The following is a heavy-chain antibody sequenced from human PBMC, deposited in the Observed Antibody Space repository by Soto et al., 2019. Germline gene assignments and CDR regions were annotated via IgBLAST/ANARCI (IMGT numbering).Heavy chain of an antibody. CDR1: GFSLTTDRVG. J-gene: IGHJ4*02. Sequence: QITLKESGPTLVKPTQTLTLTCTFSGFSLTTDRVGVGWIRQPPGEALEWLAVIYWDDSKTYRPSLESRLTITTDTSKNQVALTMTNIDSLGTATYYCAHAYGGRSLYWGQGTLVTVSS. D-gene: IGHD1-26*01. CDR2: IYWDDSK. V-gene: IGHV2-5*02. CDR3: AHAYGGRSLY.